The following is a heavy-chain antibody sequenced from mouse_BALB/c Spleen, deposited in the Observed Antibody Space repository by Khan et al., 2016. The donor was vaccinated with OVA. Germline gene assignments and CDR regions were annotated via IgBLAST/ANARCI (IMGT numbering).Heavy chain of an antibody. Sequence: EVELVESGGGLVQPGGSRKLSCAASGFTFSGFGMHWVRQAPEKGLEWVAYISSGSSTIYYADIVKGRFTISRDNTKNTLFLQMTSLRSEDSAMYFCARTGYYYFDYWGQGTTLTVAS. D-gene: IGHD2-3*01. V-gene: IGHV5-17*02. CDR1: GFTFSGFG. CDR2: ISSGSSTI. J-gene: IGHJ2*01. CDR3: ARTGYYYFDY.